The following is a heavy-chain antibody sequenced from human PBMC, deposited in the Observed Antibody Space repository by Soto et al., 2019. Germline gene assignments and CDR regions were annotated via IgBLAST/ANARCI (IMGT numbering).Heavy chain of an antibody. CDR2: IYYSGST. CDR3: ARAGLRYDFDY. V-gene: IGHV4-59*01. D-gene: IGHD5-12*01. Sequence: PSETLSLTCTVSGGSISSYYLSWIRQPPGKGLEWIGYIYYSGSTNYNPPLKSRVTISVDTSKNQFSLKLSSVTAADTAVYYCARAGLRYDFDYWGQGTLVTVSS. J-gene: IGHJ4*02. CDR1: GGSISSYY.